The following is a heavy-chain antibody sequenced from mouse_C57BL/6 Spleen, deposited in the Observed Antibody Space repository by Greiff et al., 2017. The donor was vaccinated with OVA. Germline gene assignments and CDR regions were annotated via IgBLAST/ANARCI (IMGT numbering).Heavy chain of an antibody. CDR2: INPNNGGT. V-gene: IGHV1-18*01. J-gene: IGHJ1*03. Sequence: EVQLQQSGPELVKPGASVKIPCKASGYTFTDYNMDWVKQSHGKSLEWIGDINPNNGGTIYNQKFKGKATLTVDKSSSTAYMELRSLTSEDTAVYYCAKRGLLDWYFDVWGTGTTVTVSS. CDR1: GYTFTDYN. D-gene: IGHD2-13*01. CDR3: AKRGLLDWYFDV.